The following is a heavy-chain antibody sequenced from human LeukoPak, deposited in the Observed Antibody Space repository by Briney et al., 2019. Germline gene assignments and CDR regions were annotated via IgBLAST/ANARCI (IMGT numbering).Heavy chain of an antibody. CDR2: INTNTGNP. V-gene: IGHV7-4-1*02. CDR3: ARDRAASSGSDLDAFDI. J-gene: IGHJ3*02. CDR1: GYTFTSYA. Sequence: ASVKVSCKASGYTFTSYAMNWVRQAPGQGLEWMGWINTNTGNPTYAQGFTGRFVFSLDTSVSTAYLQISSLKAEDTAVYYCARDRAASSGSDLDAFDIWGQGTMVTVSS. D-gene: IGHD6-19*01.